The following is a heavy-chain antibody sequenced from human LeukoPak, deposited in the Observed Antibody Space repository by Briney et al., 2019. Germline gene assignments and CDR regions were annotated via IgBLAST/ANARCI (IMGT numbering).Heavy chain of an antibody. CDR3: ATPHPRSGSYFVY. CDR2: IHPDGSEI. D-gene: IGHD3-10*01. CDR1: GFTFGDYW. J-gene: IGHJ4*02. V-gene: IGHV3-7*01. Sequence: GGSLRLPCAAPGFTFGDYWMSWVRQVPGRGLEWVATIHPDGSEIHYVDSVKGRFTISRDNTKDSLFLQMASLRAEDTAVYYCATPHPRSGSYFVYWGQGTLVTVSS.